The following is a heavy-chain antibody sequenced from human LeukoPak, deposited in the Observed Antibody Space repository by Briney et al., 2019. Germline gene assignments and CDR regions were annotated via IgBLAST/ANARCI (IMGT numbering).Heavy chain of an antibody. CDR2: ISGGGGTP. D-gene: IGHD2-15*01. V-gene: IGHV3-23*01. J-gene: IGHJ4*02. Sequence: GGSLRLSCAASGFTFSSYGMRWVRQAPGKGLEWVSTISGGGGTPYYADSVKGRFTISRDNSKNTLFLQMNSLRVEDTAVYYCAKSGLNRFDYWGQGALVTVSS. CDR1: GFTFSSYG. CDR3: AKSGLNRFDY.